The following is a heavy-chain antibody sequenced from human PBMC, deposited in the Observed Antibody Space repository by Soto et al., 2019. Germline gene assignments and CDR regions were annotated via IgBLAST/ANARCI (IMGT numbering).Heavy chain of an antibody. CDR2: INAGNGNT. V-gene: IGHV1-3*01. D-gene: IGHD3-10*01. CDR1: GYTFTSYA. Sequence: QVPLVQSGAEVKKPGASVKVSCKASGYTFTSYAMHWVRQAPGQRLEWMGWINAGNGNTKYSQKFQGRVTITRDTSASTAYMELSSLSSEDTAVYSCARDFEEELGLDYWGQGTLVTVSS. CDR3: ARDFEEELGLDY. J-gene: IGHJ4*02.